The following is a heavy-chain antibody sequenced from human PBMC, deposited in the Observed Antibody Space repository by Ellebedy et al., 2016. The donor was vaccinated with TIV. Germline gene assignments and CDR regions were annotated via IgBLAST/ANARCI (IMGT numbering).Heavy chain of an antibody. J-gene: IGHJ4*02. CDR1: GFTFSSYW. D-gene: IGHD6-19*01. CDR2: IRHDGGEK. V-gene: IGHV3-7*01. Sequence: PGGSLRLSCAASGFTFSSYWMSWVRQVRQAPGKGLEWVANIRHDGGEKSYVDSVKGRFTISRDNAKNTLYLQMNSLGAEDTAVYYCVRRRSGWYYFDYWGQGTLVTVSS. CDR3: VRRRSGWYYFDY.